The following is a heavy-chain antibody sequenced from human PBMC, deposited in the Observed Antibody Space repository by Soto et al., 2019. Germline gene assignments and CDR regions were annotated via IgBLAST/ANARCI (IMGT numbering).Heavy chain of an antibody. CDR2: IFYSGTT. CDR1: GDSISSSSYY. Sequence: ASETLSLTCTVSGDSISSSSYYWVWIRQPPGRGLEWIGSIFYSGTTYYNPSLKSRVTISIDTSKNQFSLKLTSVTAADTAVYYCAKTCPYDILPHWYLDLWGRGTLVPVSS. J-gene: IGHJ2*01. CDR3: AKTCPYDILPHWYLDL. D-gene: IGHD3-9*01. V-gene: IGHV4-39*01.